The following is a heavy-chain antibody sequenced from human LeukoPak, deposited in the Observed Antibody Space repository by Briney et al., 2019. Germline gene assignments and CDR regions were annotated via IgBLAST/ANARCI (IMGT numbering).Heavy chain of an antibody. V-gene: IGHV1-69*05. D-gene: IGHD3-22*01. Sequence: SVKVSCKASGGTFSSHAISWVRQAPGQGLEWMGMIIPIFGTTNYAQKFQGRVTITTDESTSTAYMELSSLRSEDTAVYYCARDHGVVVNLWYFDYWGQGTLVTVSS. CDR1: GGTFSSHA. CDR2: IIPIFGTT. CDR3: ARDHGVVVNLWYFDY. J-gene: IGHJ4*02.